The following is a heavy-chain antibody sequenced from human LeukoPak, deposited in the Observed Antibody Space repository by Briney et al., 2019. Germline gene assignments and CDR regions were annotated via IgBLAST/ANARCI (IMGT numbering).Heavy chain of an antibody. CDR1: GLTFSSYS. CDR2: ISGSGGNT. D-gene: IGHD4-17*01. Sequence: PGGSLRLSCVVSGLTFSSYSMSWVRQAPGKGLEWVSIISGSGGNTYNVDSVKGRFSISRDNSKNTLYLQMNSLRAEDTAVYYCAKGHSDYGTGFDLWGRGTLVTVSS. CDR3: AKGHSDYGTGFDL. J-gene: IGHJ4*02. V-gene: IGHV3-23*01.